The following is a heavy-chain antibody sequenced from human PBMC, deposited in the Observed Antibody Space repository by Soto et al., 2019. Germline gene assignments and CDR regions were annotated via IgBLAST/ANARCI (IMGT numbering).Heavy chain of an antibody. CDR1: GYSFTSYW. J-gene: IGHJ3*02. D-gene: IGHD6-13*01. Sequence: GESLKISCNGSGYSFTSYWICWVRQMPWKGLEWMGIIYPGDSDTRYSPSFQGQVTISADKSISTAYLQWSSLKASDTAMYYCASYNGGYSSSWYSPDAFDIWGQGTMVTVSS. CDR2: IYPGDSDT. V-gene: IGHV5-51*01. CDR3: ASYNGGYSSSWYSPDAFDI.